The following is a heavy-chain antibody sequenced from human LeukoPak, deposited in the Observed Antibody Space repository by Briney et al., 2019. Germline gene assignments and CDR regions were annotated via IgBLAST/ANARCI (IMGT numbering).Heavy chain of an antibody. CDR1: GFTFNTYT. Sequence: GGSLRLSCAASGFTFNTYTMNWLRQAPGKGLEWIAFLRGRSDNTYYADSVQGRFTISRDNAEDSVYLQMNSLRVEDTAVYYCARTYDFGIGPPGDAFDNWGQGTLVTVSS. CDR2: LRGRSDNT. J-gene: IGHJ3*02. D-gene: IGHD3-3*01. CDR3: ARTYDFGIGPPGDAFDN. V-gene: IGHV3-48*01.